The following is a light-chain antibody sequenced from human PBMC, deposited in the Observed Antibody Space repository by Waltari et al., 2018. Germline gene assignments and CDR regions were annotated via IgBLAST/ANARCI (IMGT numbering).Light chain of an antibody. CDR1: QSVTNY. Sequence: DIVLTQSPAILSLSPGERASLSCRASQSVTNYLAWYQQKPGQAPRLLIYDTANRATGIQARFSGSGFGTDFTLTISSLEPEDFAVYYCQQRRDWPLTFGGGTKVEIK. CDR3: QQRRDWPLT. J-gene: IGKJ4*01. V-gene: IGKV3-11*01. CDR2: DTA.